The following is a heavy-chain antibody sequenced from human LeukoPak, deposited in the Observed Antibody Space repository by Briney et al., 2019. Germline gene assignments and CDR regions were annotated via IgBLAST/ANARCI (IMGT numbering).Heavy chain of an antibody. V-gene: IGHV1-2*02. CDR3: ARANFLYCSSSTCLFDY. J-gene: IGHJ4*02. CDR2: INPNDGDT. Sequence: ASVKVSCKASGYTFADYYMHWVRQAPGQGFEWMGWINPNDGDTNYAQKFQGRVTMTRDTSISTAHMEVSRLRSDDTAVYYCARANFLYCSSSTCLFDYWGQGTLVTVSS. CDR1: GYTFADYY. D-gene: IGHD2-2*01.